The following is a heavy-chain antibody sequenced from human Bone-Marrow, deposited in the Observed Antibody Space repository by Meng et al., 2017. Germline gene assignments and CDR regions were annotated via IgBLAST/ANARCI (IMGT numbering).Heavy chain of an antibody. J-gene: IGHJ4*02. V-gene: IGHV3-48*03. D-gene: IGHD3-10*01. CDR1: GFTFSGFE. CDR2: ISSGGTII. Sequence: GGSLRLSCAASGFTFSGFEFNWVRQAPGKGLEWLSYISSGGTIIYYADSVKGRFTISRDNAKNSLFLQMNSLRAEDTAVYYCATRVRGVTVVAYYFDYWGQGTLVTVSS. CDR3: ATRVRGVTVVAYYFDY.